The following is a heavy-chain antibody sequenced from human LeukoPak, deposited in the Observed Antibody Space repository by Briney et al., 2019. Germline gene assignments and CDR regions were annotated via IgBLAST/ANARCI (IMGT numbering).Heavy chain of an antibody. Sequence: SGPTLVKPTQTLTLTCTFSGFSLSTSEVGVGWIRQPPGRALEWLALIYWDDAKRYSPSLKGRLTVTKDTSKNQVVLTMTNMDPVDTATYYCSRCDYGDYYFDYWGQGTLVTVSS. J-gene: IGHJ4*02. CDR1: GFSLSTSEVG. D-gene: IGHD4-17*01. CDR2: IYWDDAK. CDR3: SRCDYGDYYFDY. V-gene: IGHV2-5*02.